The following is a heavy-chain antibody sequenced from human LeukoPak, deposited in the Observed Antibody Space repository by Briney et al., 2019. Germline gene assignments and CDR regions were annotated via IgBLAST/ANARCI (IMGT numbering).Heavy chain of an antibody. V-gene: IGHV3-66*02. CDR3: ARDPYFDSSGYPYYFDY. CDR2: IYSGGST. J-gene: IGHJ4*02. D-gene: IGHD3-22*01. Sequence: GGSLRLSCAASGFTVSSNYMSWVRQAPGKGLEWVSVIYSGGSTYYADSVKGRFTISRDNSKNTLSLQMNSLRAEDTAVYYCARDPYFDSSGYPYYFDYWGQGTLVTVSS. CDR1: GFTVSSNY.